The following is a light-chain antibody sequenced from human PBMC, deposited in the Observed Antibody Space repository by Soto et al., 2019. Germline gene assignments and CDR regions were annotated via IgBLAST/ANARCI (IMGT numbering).Light chain of an antibody. J-gene: IGKJ5*01. V-gene: IGKV3-20*01. Sequence: EIFLTQSPDTLSLSPGERATLTCRASQSVSSSYLAWYQQKPGQAPRLLIYGASSRAAGIPDRFRGSGSGSEFSLTISGLEPEDFAVYFCQHFGSSPPVIFGQGTRLEI. CDR3: QHFGSSPPVI. CDR2: GAS. CDR1: QSVSSSY.